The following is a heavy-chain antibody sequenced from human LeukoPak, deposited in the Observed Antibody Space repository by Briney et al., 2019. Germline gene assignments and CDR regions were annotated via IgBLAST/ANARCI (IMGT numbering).Heavy chain of an antibody. CDR2: ISSSSSYI. CDR1: GFTFSSYS. J-gene: IGHJ4*02. CDR3: ASANYYDSSGYPR. V-gene: IGHV3-21*01. Sequence: GGSLRLSCAASGFTFSSYSMNWVRQAPGKGLEWVSSISSSSSYIYYADSVKGRFTISRDNAKNSLYLQMNSLRAEDTAVYYCASANYYDSSGYPRWGQGTLVTVSS. D-gene: IGHD3-22*01.